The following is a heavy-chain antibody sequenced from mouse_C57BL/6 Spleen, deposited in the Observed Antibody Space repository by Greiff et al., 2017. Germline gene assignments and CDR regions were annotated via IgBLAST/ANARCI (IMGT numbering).Heavy chain of an antibody. CDR3: ARAGGNYGFAY. CDR1: GYTFTSYW. D-gene: IGHD2-1*01. CDR2: IYPSDSET. J-gene: IGHJ3*01. V-gene: IGHV1-61*01. Sequence: VQLQQSGAELVRPGSSVKLSCKASGYTFTSYWMDWVKQRPGQGLEWIGNIYPSDSETHYNQKFKDKATLTVDKSSSTAYMQLSSLTSEDSAVYYCARAGGNYGFAYWGQGTLVTVSA.